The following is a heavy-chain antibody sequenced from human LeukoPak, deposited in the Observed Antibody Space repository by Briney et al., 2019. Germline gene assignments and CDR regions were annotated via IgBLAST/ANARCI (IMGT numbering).Heavy chain of an antibody. CDR2: ISSSGSDI. V-gene: IGHV3-11*01. CDR3: ARAPYSGYDSDAFDI. CDR1: GFTFSDYY. J-gene: IGHJ3*02. Sequence: GGSLRLSCAASGFTFSDYYMGWIRQAPGKGLEWLSYISSSGSDIYYADSVKGRFTVSRDSAKNSLYLQMNSLRAEDTAVYYCARAPYSGYDSDAFDIWGQGTMVTVSS. D-gene: IGHD5-12*01.